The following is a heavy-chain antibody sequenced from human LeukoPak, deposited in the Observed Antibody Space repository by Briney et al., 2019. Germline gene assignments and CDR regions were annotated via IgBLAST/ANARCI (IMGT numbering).Heavy chain of an antibody. J-gene: IGHJ4*02. Sequence: GESLRLSCAASGFTFSTYWMSWVRQAPGKGLEWMANIKQDGSEKYYVDSVKGRSTISRDNAKNSLFLQMNSLRAEDTAVYYCARGSGHTIDYWGQGTLVTVSS. CDR2: IKQDGSEK. D-gene: IGHD6-19*01. CDR3: ARGSGHTIDY. V-gene: IGHV3-7*04. CDR1: GFTFSTYW.